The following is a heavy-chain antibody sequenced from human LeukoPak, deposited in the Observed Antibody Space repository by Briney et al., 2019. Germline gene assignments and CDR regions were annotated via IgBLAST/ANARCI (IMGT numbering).Heavy chain of an antibody. V-gene: IGHV1-8*01. D-gene: IGHD6-19*01. CDR3: ARVPSLFAAVDGNAGWFDP. CDR1: GYTFTSYD. CDR2: MNPNSGNT. Sequence: ASVKVSCKASGYTFTSYDINWVRQAAGQGLEWMGWMNPNSGNTGYAQKFQGRVTMTRHTSIGTAYLELNNLKSEDTAVYYCARVPSLFAAVDGNAGWFDPWGQGTLVTVSS. J-gene: IGHJ5*02.